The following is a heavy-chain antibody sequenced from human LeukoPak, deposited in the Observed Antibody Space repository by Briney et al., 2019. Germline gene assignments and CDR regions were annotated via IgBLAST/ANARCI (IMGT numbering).Heavy chain of an antibody. Sequence: PGVSLRLFCAASGFTSGHHDMTWVRQTSGRGPEWVSSISFDDSATWYADSARGRFTMSRHKSKHTLHLPVNTLRSDDTAVYYCAKGSSFGSWRAVDYWGQGSLVTVSS. CDR2: ISFDDSAT. CDR3: AKGSSFGSWRAVDY. J-gene: IGHJ4*02. V-gene: IGHV3-23*01. D-gene: IGHD3-10*01. CDR1: GFTSGHHD.